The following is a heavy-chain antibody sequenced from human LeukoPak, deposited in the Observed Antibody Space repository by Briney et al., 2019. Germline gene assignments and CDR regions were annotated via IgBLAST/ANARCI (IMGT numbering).Heavy chain of an antibody. V-gene: IGHV3-23*01. CDR3: AKEGGGLAYCGGDCYPPVGYFDL. D-gene: IGHD2-21*02. J-gene: IGHJ2*01. CDR2: ISGSGGST. Sequence: GGSLRLSCAASGFTFSSYAMSWVRQAPGKGLEWVSAISGSGGSTYYADSVKGRFTISRDNSKNTLYLQMNSLRAEDTAVYYCAKEGGGLAYCGGDCYPPVGYFDLWGRGTLVTVSS. CDR1: GFTFSSYA.